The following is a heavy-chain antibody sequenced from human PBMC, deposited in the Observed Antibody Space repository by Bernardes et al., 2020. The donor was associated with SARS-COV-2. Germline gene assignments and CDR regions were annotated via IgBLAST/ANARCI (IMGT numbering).Heavy chain of an antibody. CDR2: SGGDGGT. D-gene: IGHD2-21*01. Sequence: GSVRLSCAASGFAFSSNGMSWVRQAPGKGLEWVSSSGGDGGTHYADSVRGRFTISRDTSKNMLFLQMNSLRAEDTAVYYCAKDLFWWSAADFWGQGTLVTVSS. J-gene: IGHJ4*02. V-gene: IGHV3-23*01. CDR3: AKDLFWWSAADF. CDR1: GFAFSSNG.